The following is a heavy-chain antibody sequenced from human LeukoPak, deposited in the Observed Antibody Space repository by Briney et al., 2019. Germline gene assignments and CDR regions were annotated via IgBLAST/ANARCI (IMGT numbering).Heavy chain of an antibody. Sequence: SGGSLRLSCAASGFTFSSYAMSWVRQAPGKGLEWVSAISGSGGSTYYADSVKGRFTISRDNSKNTLYLQMNSLRAEDTAVYYCAKDVSMIVVARGDYWGQGTLVTVSS. J-gene: IGHJ4*02. V-gene: IGHV3-23*01. CDR2: ISGSGGST. CDR3: AKDVSMIVVARGDY. CDR1: GFTFSSYA. D-gene: IGHD3-22*01.